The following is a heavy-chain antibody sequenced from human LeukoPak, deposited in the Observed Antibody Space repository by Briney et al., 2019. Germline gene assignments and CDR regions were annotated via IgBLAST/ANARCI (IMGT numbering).Heavy chain of an antibody. V-gene: IGHV3-23*01. Sequence: SGGSLRLSCAASGFTFSSYAMSWVRQAPGKGLGWVSAINPTGGSTYYADSVKGRFTISRDNSKNILYLQMNSLRAEDTAVYYCAKVSRKYYYDSSGLSWFDPWGQGTLVTVSS. D-gene: IGHD3-22*01. CDR2: INPTGGST. CDR1: GFTFSSYA. CDR3: AKVSRKYYYDSSGLSWFDP. J-gene: IGHJ5*02.